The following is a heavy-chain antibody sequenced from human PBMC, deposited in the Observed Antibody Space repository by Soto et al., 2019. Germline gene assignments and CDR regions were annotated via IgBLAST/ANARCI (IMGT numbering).Heavy chain of an antibody. CDR3: ARDGAYSNYSLYYYYMDV. Sequence: ASVKVSCKASGYTFTSYAMHWVRQAPGQRLEWMGWINAGNGNTKYSQKFQGRVTITRDTSASTAYMELSSLRSEDTAVYYCARDGAYSNYSLYYYYMDVWGKGTTVTVSS. CDR2: INAGNGNT. D-gene: IGHD4-4*01. V-gene: IGHV1-3*01. J-gene: IGHJ6*03. CDR1: GYTFTSYA.